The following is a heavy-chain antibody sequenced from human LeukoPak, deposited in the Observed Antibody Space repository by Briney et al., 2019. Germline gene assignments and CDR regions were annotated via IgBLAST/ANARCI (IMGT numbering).Heavy chain of an antibody. CDR3: ARDRYDYGDYRGRFYYGMDV. D-gene: IGHD4-17*01. J-gene: IGHJ6*02. V-gene: IGHV3-53*01. CDR2: IYSGGST. CDR1: GFTVSSNY. Sequence: PGGSLRLSCAASGFTVSSNYMSWVRPAPGKGLEWGSVIYSGGSTYDADSVKGRFTISRDNSKNTLYLQMNSLRAEDTAVYYCARDRYDYGDYRGRFYYGMDVWGQGTTVTVSS.